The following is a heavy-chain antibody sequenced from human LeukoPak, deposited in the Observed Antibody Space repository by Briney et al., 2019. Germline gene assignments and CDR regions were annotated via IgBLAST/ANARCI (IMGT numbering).Heavy chain of an antibody. D-gene: IGHD1-26*01. CDR3: AKVGGSRYYFDY. V-gene: IGHV3-23*01. CDR1: GFTFSSYA. CDR2: ISGSGGST. J-gene: IGHJ4*02. Sequence: GGSLRLSCAASGFTFSSYAMSWVRQAPGKGLEWVSAISGSGGSTYYAGSVKGRFTISRDNSKNTLYLQMNSLRAEDTAVYYCAKVGGSRYYFDYWGQGTLVTVSS.